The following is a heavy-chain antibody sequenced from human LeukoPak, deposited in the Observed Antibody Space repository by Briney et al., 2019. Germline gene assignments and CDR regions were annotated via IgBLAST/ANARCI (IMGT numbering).Heavy chain of an antibody. CDR3: AREGSGGDYGRYYFDY. J-gene: IGHJ4*02. V-gene: IGHV4-30-4*01. D-gene: IGHD4-17*01. Sequence: SETLSLTCTVSGGSISSGDYYWSWIRQPPGKGLEWIGYIYYSGSTYYNPSLKSRVTISVDTSKSQFSLKLTSVTAADTAVYYCAREGSGGDYGRYYFDYWGQGTLVTVSS. CDR1: GGSISSGDYY. CDR2: IYYSGST.